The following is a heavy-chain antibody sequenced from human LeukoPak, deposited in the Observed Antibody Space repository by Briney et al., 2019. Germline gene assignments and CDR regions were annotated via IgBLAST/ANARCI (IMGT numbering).Heavy chain of an antibody. Sequence: KASETLSLTCTVSGDSISSSSYYWGWIRQPPGKGLEWIGSIYYGGSTYYNASLKSRVTISVDASKNQFSLKLSSVTAADTAVYYCARRGSDYRIDYWGQGTLVTVSS. CDR1: GDSISSSSYY. V-gene: IGHV4-39*01. J-gene: IGHJ4*02. D-gene: IGHD5-12*01. CDR2: IYYGGST. CDR3: ARRGSDYRIDY.